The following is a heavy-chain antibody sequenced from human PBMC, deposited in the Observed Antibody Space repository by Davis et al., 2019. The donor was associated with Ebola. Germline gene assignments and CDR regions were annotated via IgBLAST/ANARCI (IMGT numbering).Heavy chain of an antibody. Sequence: GESLKISCAASGFIFSSYTMNWVRQAPGKGLEWVSSISVSSGYIYYEDSVKGRFTISRDNAKNSLYLQMNSLRAEDTAVYYCTRGSDVYSFDYWGQGTLVTVSS. V-gene: IGHV3-21*01. CDR3: TRGSDVYSFDY. D-gene: IGHD5-24*01. CDR1: GFIFSSYT. CDR2: ISVSSGYI. J-gene: IGHJ4*02.